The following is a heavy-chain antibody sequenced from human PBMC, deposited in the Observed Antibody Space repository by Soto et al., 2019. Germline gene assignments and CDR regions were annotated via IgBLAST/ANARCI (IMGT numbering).Heavy chain of an antibody. CDR2: IWYNGSNK. CDR3: ARDTARAMVRIYYGMDV. V-gene: IGHV3-33*01. J-gene: IGHJ6*02. D-gene: IGHD3-10*01. CDR1: GFTFSSYG. Sequence: QVQLVESGGGVVQPGRSLRLSCAASGFTFSSYGMHWVRQPPGKGLEWVAVIWYNGSNKYYADSVKGRFTISRDNSKNTLYLQMNSLRAEDTAVYYCARDTARAMVRIYYGMDVWVQGTPVTVSS.